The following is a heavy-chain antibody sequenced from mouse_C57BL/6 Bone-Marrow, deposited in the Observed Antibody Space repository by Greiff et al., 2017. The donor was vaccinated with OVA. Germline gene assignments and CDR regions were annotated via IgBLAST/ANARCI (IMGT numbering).Heavy chain of an antibody. CDR2: ISSGSSTI. CDR3: AEGYGFDY. J-gene: IGHJ2*01. Sequence: VQLQQSGGGLVKPGGSLKLSCAASGFTFSDYGMHWVRQAPEKGLEWVAYISSGSSTIYYADTVKGRFTISRDNAKNTLFLQMTSLRSEDTAMYYCAEGYGFDYWGQGTTLTVSS. D-gene: IGHD3-1*01. V-gene: IGHV5-17*01. CDR1: GFTFSDYG.